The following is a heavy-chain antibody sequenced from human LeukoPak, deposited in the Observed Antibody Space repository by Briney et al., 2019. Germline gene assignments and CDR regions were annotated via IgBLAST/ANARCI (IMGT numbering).Heavy chain of an antibody. D-gene: IGHD5-12*01. J-gene: IGHJ3*02. V-gene: IGHV1-69*04. CDR3: AREGYSGYDLGAFDI. CDR1: GGTFSSSA. CDR2: IIPILGIA. Sequence: SVKVSCKASGGTFSSSAISWVRQAPGQGLEWMGRIIPILGIANYAQKFQGRVTITADKSTSTAYMELSSLRSEDTAVYYCAREGYSGYDLGAFDIWGQGTMVTVSS.